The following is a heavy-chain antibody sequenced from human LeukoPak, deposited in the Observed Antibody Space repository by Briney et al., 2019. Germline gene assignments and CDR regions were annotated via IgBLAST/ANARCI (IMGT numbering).Heavy chain of an antibody. CDR1: GYTFTSYA. Sequence: ASVKVSCKASGYTFTSYAISWVRQAPGQGLEWMGWISGHNEDTNYAQRLQGRVTMTTDTSTSTAYMELRSLRSDDTAVYYCARAGYCSGGSCYPYYYYYYMDVWGKGTTVTVS. V-gene: IGHV1-18*01. CDR3: ARAGYCSGGSCYPYYYYYYMDV. J-gene: IGHJ6*03. CDR2: ISGHNEDT. D-gene: IGHD2-15*01.